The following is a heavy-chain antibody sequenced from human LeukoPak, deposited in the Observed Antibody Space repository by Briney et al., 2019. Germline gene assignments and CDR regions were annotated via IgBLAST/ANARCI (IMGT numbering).Heavy chain of an antibody. Sequence: PGGSLRLSCAASGFTFSSYWMSWVRQAPGKGLEWVANIKQDGSEKYYVDSVKGRFTISRDNAKNSLYLQMNSLRAEDTAVYYCARSPYYYGSGSYYFDYWGQGTLVTVSS. CDR3: ARSPYYYGSGSYYFDY. CDR2: IKQDGSEK. V-gene: IGHV3-7*01. CDR1: GFTFSSYW. D-gene: IGHD3-10*01. J-gene: IGHJ4*02.